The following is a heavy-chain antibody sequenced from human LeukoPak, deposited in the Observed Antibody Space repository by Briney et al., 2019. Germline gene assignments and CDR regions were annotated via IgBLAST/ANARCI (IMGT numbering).Heavy chain of an antibody. CDR1: GFTFSSYA. J-gene: IGHJ4*02. CDR2: ISYDGSNK. Sequence: PGRSLRLSCAASGFTFSSYAMHWVRQAPGKGLEWVAVISYDGSNKYYADSVKGRFTISRDNSKNTLYLQMNSLRAEDTAVYYCARGAYHYDSSGYYWGQGTLVTVSS. CDR3: ARGAYHYDSSGYY. D-gene: IGHD3-22*01. V-gene: IGHV3-30-3*01.